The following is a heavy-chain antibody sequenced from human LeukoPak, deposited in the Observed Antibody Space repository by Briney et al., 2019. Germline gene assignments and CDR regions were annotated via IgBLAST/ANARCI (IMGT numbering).Heavy chain of an antibody. V-gene: IGHV1-2*02. Sequence: ASVKVSCKASGYTFTSYYMHWVRQAPGQGLEWMGWINPNSGGTNYAQKFQGRVTMTRDTSISTAYMELSRLRSDDTAVYYCARDLEYYYDSSAPATGYWGQGTLVTVSS. CDR1: GYTFTSYY. CDR2: INPNSGGT. J-gene: IGHJ4*02. D-gene: IGHD3-22*01. CDR3: ARDLEYYYDSSAPATGY.